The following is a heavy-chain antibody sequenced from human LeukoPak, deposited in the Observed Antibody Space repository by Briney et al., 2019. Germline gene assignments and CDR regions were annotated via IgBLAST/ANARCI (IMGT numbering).Heavy chain of an antibody. V-gene: IGHV3-66*01. CDR2: IYSGGST. D-gene: IGHD3-22*01. CDR1: GFTVSSNS. CDR3: ARKHYYDSSGFFPPMDY. J-gene: IGHJ4*02. Sequence: GGSLRLSCTASGFTVSSNSMSWVRQAPGKGLEWVSVIYSGGSTFYADSVKGRFTISRDNSKNTLYLQMNSLRAEDTAVYYCARKHYYDSSGFFPPMDYWGQGTLVTVSS.